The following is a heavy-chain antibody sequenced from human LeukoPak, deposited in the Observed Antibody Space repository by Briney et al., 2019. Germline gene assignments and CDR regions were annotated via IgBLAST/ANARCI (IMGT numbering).Heavy chain of an antibody. CDR2: IKEDGSTK. V-gene: IGHV3-7*01. CDR3: ARDRESNWYPYLDA. CDR1: GFTFTNYL. D-gene: IGHD6-13*01. J-gene: IGHJ4*02. Sequence: GGSLRPSCATSGFTFTNYLMSWVRQAPGKGLEWVANIKEDGSTKWYVDSVRGRFTISRDNAKNSLYLQMDGLRAEDTAVYYCARDRESNWYPYLDAWGQGTLVTVSP.